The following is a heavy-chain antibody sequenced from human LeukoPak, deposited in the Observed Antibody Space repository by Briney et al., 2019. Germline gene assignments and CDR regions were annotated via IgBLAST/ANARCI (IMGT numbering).Heavy chain of an antibody. CDR2: ISSRSNYI. J-gene: IGHJ4*02. CDR1: GFSFSDHN. Sequence: PGGSLRLSCAVSGFSFSDHNMNWVRQAPGKGLEWVASISSRSNYIYYADSLKGRFTISRDNAKNSLYLQMNSLRAEDTAVYYCASGIRDGYSIFDYWGQGTLVTVSS. V-gene: IGHV3-21*01. D-gene: IGHD5-24*01. CDR3: ASGIRDGYSIFDY.